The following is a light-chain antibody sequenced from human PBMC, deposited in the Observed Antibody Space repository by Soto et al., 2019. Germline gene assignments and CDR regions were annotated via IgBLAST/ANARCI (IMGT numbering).Light chain of an antibody. CDR2: EVN. CDR3: ASFTTSSTRV. Sequence: QSALTQPASVSGSPGQSITVSCTGTTSDIGTYNYVSWYQQHPGKAPKLIIYEVNNRPSGVSNRFSGSKSANTASLTISGLQAEDEADYYCASFTTSSTRVFGTVTKLTVL. J-gene: IGLJ1*01. V-gene: IGLV2-14*01. CDR1: TSDIGTYNY.